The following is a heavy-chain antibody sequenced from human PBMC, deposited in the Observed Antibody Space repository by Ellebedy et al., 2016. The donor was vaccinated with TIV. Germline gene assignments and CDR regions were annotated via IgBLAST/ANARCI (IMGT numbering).Heavy chain of an antibody. Sequence: ASVKVSXKASGYTFTSYGISWVRQAPGQGLEWMGWISAYNGNTNYAQKLQGRVTMTTDTSTSTAYMELRSLRSDDTAVYYCARDHGTTVTRLFDYWGQGTLVTVSS. D-gene: IGHD4-17*01. CDR3: ARDHGTTVTRLFDY. J-gene: IGHJ4*02. CDR2: ISAYNGNT. V-gene: IGHV1-18*01. CDR1: GYTFTSYG.